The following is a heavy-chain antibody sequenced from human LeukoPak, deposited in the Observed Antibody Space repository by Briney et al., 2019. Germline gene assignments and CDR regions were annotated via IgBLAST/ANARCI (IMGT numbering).Heavy chain of an antibody. D-gene: IGHD1-26*01. J-gene: IGHJ4*02. Sequence: PGGSLRLSCAASGLTFSSYGMHWVRQAPGKGLEWVAFIRYDGSNKYYADSVKGRFTISRDNSKNTLYLQMNSLRAEDTAVYYCAKGVGATPDYFDYWGQGTLVTVSS. CDR3: AKGVGATPDYFDY. CDR1: GLTFSSYG. V-gene: IGHV3-30*02. CDR2: IRYDGSNK.